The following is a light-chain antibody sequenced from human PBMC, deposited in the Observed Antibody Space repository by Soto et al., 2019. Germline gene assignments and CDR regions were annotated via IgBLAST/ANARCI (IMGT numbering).Light chain of an antibody. CDR1: SSDVGDYNY. CDR2: EVT. CDR3: SSYTDSSTRV. V-gene: IGLV2-14*01. Sequence: QSVLTQPASVSGSPGQSITISCTGTSSDVGDYNYVSWYQQHPGKAPKLMIYEVTNRPSGVSNRFSGSKSGNTASLTISGLQTEDEADYYCSSYTDSSTRVFGTGTKLTVL. J-gene: IGLJ1*01.